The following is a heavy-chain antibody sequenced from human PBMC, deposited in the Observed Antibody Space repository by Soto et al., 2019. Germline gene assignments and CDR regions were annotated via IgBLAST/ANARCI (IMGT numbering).Heavy chain of an antibody. CDR1: GFTFSSYG. Sequence: QVQLVESGGGVVQPGRSLRLSCAASGFTFSSYGMHWVRQAPGKGLEWVAVISYDGSNKYYADSVKGRFTISRDNSKNTLYLQMNSLRAEDTAVYYCAKARSNYYDSSGPIETSDYWGQGTLVTVSS. D-gene: IGHD3-22*01. CDR3: AKARSNYYDSSGPIETSDY. CDR2: ISYDGSNK. V-gene: IGHV3-30*18. J-gene: IGHJ4*02.